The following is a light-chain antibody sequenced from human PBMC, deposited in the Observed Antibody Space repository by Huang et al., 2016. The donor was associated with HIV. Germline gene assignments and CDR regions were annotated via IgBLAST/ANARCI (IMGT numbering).Light chain of an antibody. Sequence: EVVLTPSPGTLSLSPGEGATLSCRASQAVSSDYFAWYQHKPGQAPRLLIYGASSVAAGIPDRCSGSGSGTDITLTISRVEPEDFAVYYWQQYGNSASYTFGQGTKLEIK. J-gene: IGKJ2*01. CDR3: QQYGNSASYT. V-gene: IGKV3-20*01. CDR1: QAVSSDY. CDR2: GAS.